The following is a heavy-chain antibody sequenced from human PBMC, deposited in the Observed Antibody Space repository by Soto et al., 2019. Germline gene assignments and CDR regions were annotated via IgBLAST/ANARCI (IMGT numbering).Heavy chain of an antibody. V-gene: IGHV1-2*04. J-gene: IGHJ6*02. CDR2: INPNSGGT. D-gene: IGHD3-10*01. CDR3: ARAPPYYGSGSYSSRHNYYYYGMDV. CDR1: GYTFTGYY. Sequence: GASVKVSCKASGYTFTGYYMHWVRQAPGQGLEWMGWINPNSGGTNYAQKFQGWVTMTRDTSISTAYMELSRLRSDDTAVYYCARAPPYYGSGSYSSRHNYYYYGMDVWGQGTTVTVSS.